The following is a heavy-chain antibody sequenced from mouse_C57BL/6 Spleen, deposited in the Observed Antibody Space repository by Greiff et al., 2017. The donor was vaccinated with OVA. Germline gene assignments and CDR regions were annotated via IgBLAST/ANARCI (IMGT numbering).Heavy chain of an antibody. CDR3: ARRIYYGYDGDYFDY. V-gene: IGHV1-82*01. D-gene: IGHD2-2*01. J-gene: IGHJ2*01. Sequence: VQLQESGPELVKPGASVKISCKASGYAFSSSWMNWVKQRPGKGLEWIGRIYPGDGDTNYNGKFKGKATLTADKSSSTAYMQLSSLTSEDSAVYVCARRIYYGYDGDYFDYWGQGTTLTVSS. CDR2: IYPGDGDT. CDR1: GYAFSSSW.